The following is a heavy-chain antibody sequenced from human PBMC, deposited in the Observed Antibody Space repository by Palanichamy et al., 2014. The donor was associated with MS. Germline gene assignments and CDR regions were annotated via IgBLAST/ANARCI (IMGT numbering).Heavy chain of an antibody. J-gene: IGHJ4*02. CDR1: GFTFSSYS. V-gene: IGHV3-21*01. Sequence: EVQLVESGGGLVKPGGSLRLSCAASGFTFSSYSMNWVRQAPGKGLEWVSSISSSSSYIYYADSVKGRFTISRDNAKNSLYLQMNSLRAEDTAVYYCAGGTSRLAMITPLNYWGQGTLVTVSS. D-gene: IGHD3-16*01. CDR3: AGGTSRLAMITPLNY. CDR2: ISSSSSYI.